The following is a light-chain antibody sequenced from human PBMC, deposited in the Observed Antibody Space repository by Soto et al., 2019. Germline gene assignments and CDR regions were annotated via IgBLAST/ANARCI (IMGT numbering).Light chain of an antibody. Sequence: QSAVTQPPSASGTPGQRVTISCSGSSSNIGSNTVNWYQQLPGTAPKLLIYGNNQRPSAVPDRFSGSKSGTSASLAITGLQSEEDGDYYCAPWDDSLNGWVFGGGTKLTVL. CDR3: APWDDSLNGWV. J-gene: IGLJ3*02. CDR2: GNN. V-gene: IGLV1-44*01. CDR1: SSNIGSNT.